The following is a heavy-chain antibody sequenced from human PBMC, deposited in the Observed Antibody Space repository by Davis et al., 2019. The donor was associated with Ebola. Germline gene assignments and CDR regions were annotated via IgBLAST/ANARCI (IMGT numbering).Heavy chain of an antibody. D-gene: IGHD6-13*01. CDR1: GFTFSSYG. J-gene: IGHJ3*02. V-gene: IGHV3-48*02. CDR2: ISSSSSTI. CDR3: ARESSSWYFGAFDI. Sequence: GGSLRLSCAASGFTFSSYGMHWVRQAPGKGLEWVSYISSSSSTIYYADSVKGRFTISRDNAKNSLYLQMNSLRDEDTAVYYCARESSSWYFGAFDIWGQGTMVTVSS.